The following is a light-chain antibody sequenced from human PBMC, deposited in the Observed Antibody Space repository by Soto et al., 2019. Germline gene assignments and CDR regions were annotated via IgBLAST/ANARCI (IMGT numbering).Light chain of an antibody. Sequence: QSALTQPASVSGSPGQSITISCTGTSSDVGGYNYVSWYQQHPGKAPKLMIYDASNRPSGVPNRFSGSKSGNTASLTISGLQAEDEAEYYCCSYTSSSTLVYVFGTGTKLTVL. CDR1: SSDVGGYNY. J-gene: IGLJ1*01. CDR2: DAS. V-gene: IGLV2-14*03. CDR3: CSYTSSSTLVYV.